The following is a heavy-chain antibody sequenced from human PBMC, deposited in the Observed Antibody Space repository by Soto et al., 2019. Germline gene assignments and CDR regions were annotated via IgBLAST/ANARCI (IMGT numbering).Heavy chain of an antibody. CDR1: GFTFSSYG. CDR2: ISYDGSNK. CDR3: AKADYPGYYDSSGYYSGAFDI. D-gene: IGHD3-22*01. Sequence: QVQLVESGGGVVQPGRSLRLSCAASGFTFSSYGMHWVRQAPGKGLEWVAVISYDGSNKYYADSVKGRFTISRDNSKNALYLHMHSLRAADTAVYYCAKADYPGYYDSSGYYSGAFDIWGQGTMVTVSS. J-gene: IGHJ3*02. V-gene: IGHV3-30*18.